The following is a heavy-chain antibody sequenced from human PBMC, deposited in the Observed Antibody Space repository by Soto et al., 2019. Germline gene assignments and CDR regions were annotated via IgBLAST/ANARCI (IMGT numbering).Heavy chain of an antibody. CDR1: GFTFSSFA. CDR3: AKRREGGYYIFDY. V-gene: IGHV3-23*01. J-gene: IGHJ4*02. CDR2: ISGSGEST. D-gene: IGHD3-10*01. Sequence: GGSLRLSCAASGFTFSSFAMSWIRQAPGKGLEWVSSISGSGESTYYADSVKGRLSISRDNSKNTLYLQMNSLRAEDTAVYYCAKRREGGYYIFDYWGQGTPVTVSS.